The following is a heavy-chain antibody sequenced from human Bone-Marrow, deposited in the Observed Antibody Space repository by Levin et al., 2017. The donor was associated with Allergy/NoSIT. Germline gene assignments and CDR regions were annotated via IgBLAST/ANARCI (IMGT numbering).Heavy chain of an antibody. CDR1: GFTFSTHG. D-gene: IGHD3-10*01. CDR2: IWDDGRNQ. V-gene: IGHV3-33*01. Sequence: GGSLRLSCAASGFTFSTHGMHWVRQAPGKGLEWVAVIWDDGRNQLYADAVKGRFTISRDNSRNTLFLQMNSLRAEDTAVYFCARDAFGSGSCQMQHWGQGTLVTVSS. CDR3: ARDAFGSGSCQMQH. J-gene: IGHJ1*01.